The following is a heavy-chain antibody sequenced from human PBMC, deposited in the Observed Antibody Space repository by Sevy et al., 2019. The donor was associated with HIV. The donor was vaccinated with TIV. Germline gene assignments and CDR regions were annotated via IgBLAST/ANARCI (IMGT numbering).Heavy chain of an antibody. V-gene: IGHV3-30*04. Sequence: GGSLRLSCTASGFVFSSYAMHWVRQAPGKGLEWVAFIAYDGSNKNYADSVKGRFTLSRDNSKSTLYLQMNSLGAEDKAVYYCARPRFLEWLSSAAIDIWGQGTMVTVSS. J-gene: IGHJ3*02. CDR3: ARPRFLEWLSSAAIDI. CDR1: GFVFSSYA. D-gene: IGHD3-3*01. CDR2: IAYDGSNK.